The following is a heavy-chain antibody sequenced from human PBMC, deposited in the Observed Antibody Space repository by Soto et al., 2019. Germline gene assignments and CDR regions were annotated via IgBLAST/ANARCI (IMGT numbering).Heavy chain of an antibody. CDR3: AKLRDVGSLFTGAFDI. J-gene: IGHJ3*02. V-gene: IGHV3-30*18. CDR1: GFTFSSYG. CDR2: ISYDGSNK. Sequence: PGGSLRLSCAASGFTFSSYGMHWVRQAPGKGLEWVAVISYDGSNKYYADSVKGRFTISRDNSKNTLYLQMNSLRAEDTAVYYCAKLRDVGSLFTGAFDIWGQGTMVTVSS. D-gene: IGHD2-15*01.